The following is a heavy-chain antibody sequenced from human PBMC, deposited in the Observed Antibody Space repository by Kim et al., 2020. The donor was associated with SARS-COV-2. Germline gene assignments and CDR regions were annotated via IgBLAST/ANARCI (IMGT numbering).Heavy chain of an antibody. CDR3: VTYDGSGWSH. V-gene: IGHV3-53*01. CDR1: GLSVNDRY. Sequence: GGSLRLSCAVSGLSVNDRYMSWVRQAPGKGLEWVSGIYTNGRPKYAESVKGRVFISRDTSKNTLDLQVNTLRVEDTAIYYCVTYDGSGWSHWGQGTPVTVSS. D-gene: IGHD6-19*01. J-gene: IGHJ4*02. CDR2: IYTNGRP.